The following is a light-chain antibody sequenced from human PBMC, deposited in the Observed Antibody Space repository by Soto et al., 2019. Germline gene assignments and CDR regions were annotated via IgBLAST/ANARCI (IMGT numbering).Light chain of an antibody. CDR3: SSYAGSNNFVV. Sequence: QSALTQPPSASGSPGQSVTISWTGTSSDVGAYSYVSWYQQHPGKAPKLMIYEVSKRPSGVPDRFSGSKSGNTASLTVSGLQAEDEADYYCSSYAGSNNFVVFGGGTKVTVL. CDR2: EVS. J-gene: IGLJ2*01. V-gene: IGLV2-8*01. CDR1: SSDVGAYSY.